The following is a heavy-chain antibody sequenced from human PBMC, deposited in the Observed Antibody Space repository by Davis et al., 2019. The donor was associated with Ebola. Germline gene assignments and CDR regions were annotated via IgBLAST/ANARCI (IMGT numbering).Heavy chain of an antibody. CDR2: IIPIFGTA. D-gene: IGHD2-2*02. J-gene: IGHJ4*02. CDR3: ARESPLYGPFFDY. V-gene: IGHV1-69*13. CDR1: GGTFSSYA. Sequence: SVKVSCKASGGTFSSYAISWVRQAPGQGLEWMGGIIPIFGTANYAQKFQGRVTITADESTSTAYMDLSSLRSEDTAVYYCARESPLYGPFFDYWGQGTLVTVSS.